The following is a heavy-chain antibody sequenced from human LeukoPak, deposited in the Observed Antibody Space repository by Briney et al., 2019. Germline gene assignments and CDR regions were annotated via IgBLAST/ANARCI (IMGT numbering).Heavy chain of an antibody. Sequence: SETLSLTCTVSGGSIRSSSYYWGWIRQPPGKGLEWIGSIYYSGSTYYNPSLKSRVTISVDASKKQFSLKLSSVTAADTAVYYCARHRTIYYDNGGYWVWGQGTLVTVSS. CDR3: ARHRTIYYDNGGYWV. CDR1: GGSIRSSSYY. V-gene: IGHV4-39*01. D-gene: IGHD3-22*01. J-gene: IGHJ4*02. CDR2: IYYSGST.